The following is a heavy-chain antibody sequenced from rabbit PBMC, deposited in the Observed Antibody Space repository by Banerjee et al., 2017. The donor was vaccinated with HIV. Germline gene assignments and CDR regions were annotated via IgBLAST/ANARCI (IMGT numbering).Heavy chain of an antibody. Sequence: QEQLVESGGGLVTLGGSLKLTCKASGIDLSSSFWISWVRQTPGKGLEWIGCIYPTYGATDYANWAKGRFTISKTSSTTVTLQMTTMTGADTDTYFCASNSGRGSGDYVHRLWGPGTLVTVS. V-gene: IGHV1S45*01. J-gene: IGHJ6*01. CDR1: GIDLSSSFW. CDR2: IYPTYGAT. CDR3: ASNSGRGSGDYVHRL. D-gene: IGHD1-1*01.